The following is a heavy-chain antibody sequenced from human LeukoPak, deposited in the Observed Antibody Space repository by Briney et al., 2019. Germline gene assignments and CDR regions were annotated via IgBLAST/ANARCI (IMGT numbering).Heavy chain of an antibody. CDR3: TREEGGGSYDAFDI. J-gene: IGHJ3*02. D-gene: IGHD1-26*01. Sequence: GGSLRLSCTASGFTFGDYVMSWVRQAPGKGLEWVGFIRSKAYGGTTEYAASVKGRFTISRDDSKSIAYLQMNSLKTEDTAVYYCTREEGGGSYDAFDIWGQGTMVTVSS. V-gene: IGHV3-49*04. CDR1: GFTFGDYV. CDR2: IRSKAYGGTT.